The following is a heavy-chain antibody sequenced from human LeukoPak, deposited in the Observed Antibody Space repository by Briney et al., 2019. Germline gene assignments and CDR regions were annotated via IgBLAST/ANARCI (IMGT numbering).Heavy chain of an antibody. J-gene: IGHJ3*02. CDR1: GYSFTTYW. V-gene: IGHV5-51*01. Sequence: GESLKISCKGSGYSFTTYWIGWVRQMPGKGLEWMAIIFPGDSDTRYSPSFRGQVTISADKSISTAYLQWRSLKASDTAMYYCARPNLMAASSNDAFDIWGQGTTVTVSS. CDR2: IFPGDSDT. D-gene: IGHD6-13*01. CDR3: ARPNLMAASSNDAFDI.